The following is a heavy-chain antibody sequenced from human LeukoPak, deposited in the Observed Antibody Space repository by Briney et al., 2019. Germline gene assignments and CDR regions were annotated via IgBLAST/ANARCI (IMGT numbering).Heavy chain of an antibody. CDR1: GDSVSSNSAA. CDR2: TYYRSKWYN. D-gene: IGHD6-19*01. CDR3: AGQIAVAPVYFDY. J-gene: IGHJ4*02. V-gene: IGHV6-1*01. Sequence: SQTLSLTCAISGDSVSSNSAAWNWIRQSPSRGLEWLGRTYYRSKWYNDYAVSVKSRITINPDTSKNQFSLKLSSVTAADTAVYYCAGQIAVAPVYFDYWGQGTLVTVSS.